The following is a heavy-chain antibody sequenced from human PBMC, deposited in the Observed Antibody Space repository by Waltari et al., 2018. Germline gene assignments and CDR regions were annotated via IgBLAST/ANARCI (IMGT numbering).Heavy chain of an antibody. J-gene: IGHJ5*02. CDR2: MTRSASFI. V-gene: IGHV3-21*01. D-gene: IGHD1-26*01. CDR1: GFMFNTYD. CDR3: ARSSPQGTPGGIDH. Sequence: EVLLMESGGGLVKPGGSLRLSCAVSGFMFNTYDMHWVRQAPGKGPEWVSRMTRSASFIYYANSVKGRFTVSRDDAEKSLFLQMDSLTVEDTAVYYCARSSPQGTPGGIDHWGQGTLVTVSS.